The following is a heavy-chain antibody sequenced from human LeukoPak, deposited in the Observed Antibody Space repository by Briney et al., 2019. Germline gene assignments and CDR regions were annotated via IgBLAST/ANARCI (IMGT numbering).Heavy chain of an antibody. CDR3: ARRRYGSGMK. Sequence: PSETLSLTCAVYGGSFSGYYWSWIRQPPGKGLEWIGEINHSGSTNYNPSLKSRVTISVDTSKNQFSLKLSSVTAADTAVYYCARRRYGSGMKWGQGTLVTVSS. D-gene: IGHD3-10*01. J-gene: IGHJ4*02. CDR2: INHSGST. CDR1: GGSFSGYY. V-gene: IGHV4-34*01.